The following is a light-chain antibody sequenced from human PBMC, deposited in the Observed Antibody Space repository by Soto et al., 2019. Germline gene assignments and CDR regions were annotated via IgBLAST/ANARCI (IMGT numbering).Light chain of an antibody. Sequence: QSVLTQPASVSGSPGQSITISCTGTSSDVGGYNYVSWYQQHPGKGPKLMIYDVINRPSGVSNRFSGSRSGNTASLTISGLQAEDEAHYYCSSYTSKSTVVFGGGTQLTVL. CDR1: SSDVGGYNY. J-gene: IGLJ2*01. V-gene: IGLV2-14*03. CDR3: SSYTSKSTVV. CDR2: DVI.